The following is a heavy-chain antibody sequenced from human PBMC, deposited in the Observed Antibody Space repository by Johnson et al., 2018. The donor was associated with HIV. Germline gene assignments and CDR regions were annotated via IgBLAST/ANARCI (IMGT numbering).Heavy chain of an antibody. CDR2: ILRDATTA. J-gene: IGHJ3*02. CDR3: ARDDLRDTGAFDI. D-gene: IGHD2-8*02. CDR1: GFTFSAYW. Sequence: EVQLVESGGGVVQPGRSLRLPCAASGFTFSAYWMHWVRQAPGQGLVWVSRILRDATTAIYADPVTLRFTISRDNSKNTLYLQMNSLRAEYPAVYYCARDDLRDTGAFDIWGQGTMVTVSS. V-gene: IGHV3-74*01.